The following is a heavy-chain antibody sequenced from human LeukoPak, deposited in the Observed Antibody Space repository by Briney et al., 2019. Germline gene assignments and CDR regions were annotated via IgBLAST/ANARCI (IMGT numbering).Heavy chain of an antibody. V-gene: IGHV3-21*01. J-gene: IGHJ3*02. D-gene: IGHD3-16*01. CDR2: ISSSSSYI. CDR1: GFTFSSYS. CDR3: ARPMRGFAFDI. Sequence: GGSLRLSCAASGFTFSSYSMNWVRQAPGKGLEWVSSISSSSSYIYYADSVKGRFTISRDNAKTSLYLQMNSLRAEDTAVYYCARPMRGFAFDIWGQGTMVTVSS.